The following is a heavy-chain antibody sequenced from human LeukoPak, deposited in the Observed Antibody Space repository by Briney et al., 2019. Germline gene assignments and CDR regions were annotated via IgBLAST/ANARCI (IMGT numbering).Heavy chain of an antibody. V-gene: IGHV1-46*01. CDR1: GYTFTSYY. CDR2: INPSGGST. J-gene: IGHJ4*02. D-gene: IGHD5-12*01. Sequence: GASVNVSYKASGYTFTSYYMHWERQAPGQGLEWMGIINPSGGSTSYAQKFQGRVTMTRDMSTSTVYMELSSLRSEDTAVYYCARAKYSRYDFLDYWGQGTLVTVSS. CDR3: ARAKYSRYDFLDY.